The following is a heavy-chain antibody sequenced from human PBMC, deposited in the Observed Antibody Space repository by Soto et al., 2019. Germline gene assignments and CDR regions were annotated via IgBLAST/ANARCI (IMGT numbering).Heavy chain of an antibody. CDR2: IKLDGSEK. CDR3: ARDSSGYYYYYYGMDV. CDR1: GFTFSSYW. Sequence: EVHLVESGGGLVQPGGSLRLSCAASGFTFSSYWMTWVRQAPGKGLEWVASIKLDGSEKYYVDSEKGRFTISRDNAKNSLYLQMNSLRAEDTAVYYCARDSSGYYYYYYGMDVWGQGTTVTVSS. J-gene: IGHJ6*02. D-gene: IGHD3-22*01. V-gene: IGHV3-7*03.